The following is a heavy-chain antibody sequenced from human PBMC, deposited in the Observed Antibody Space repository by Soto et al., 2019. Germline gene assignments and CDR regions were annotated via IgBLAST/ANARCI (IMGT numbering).Heavy chain of an antibody. Sequence: PGGSLRLSCAVSGFTFDDNAMHWVRQAPEKGLEWVSGINWKSDIGYADSVKGRFTISRDNAENSLYLQMNSLRAEDTALYYCAIARDRGGRHTFIYWGQGTQVTVSS. CDR3: AIARDRGGRHTFIY. V-gene: IGHV3-9*01. CDR1: GFTFDDNA. J-gene: IGHJ4*02. CDR2: INWKSDI. D-gene: IGHD3-16*01.